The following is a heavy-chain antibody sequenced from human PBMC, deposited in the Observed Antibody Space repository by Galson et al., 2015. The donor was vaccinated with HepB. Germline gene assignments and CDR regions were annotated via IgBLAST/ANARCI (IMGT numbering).Heavy chain of an antibody. CDR2: VSTTSAYI. V-gene: IGHV3-21*01. CDR1: GFTFSSSA. Sequence: SLRLSCAASGFTFSSSAMNWVRQAPGKGLEWVSSVSTTSAYIYYADSVKGRFTISRDNAKNSMYLQMNSLRAEDTAVYYCARVSSPAPGWHHDYWGQGTLVTVSS. J-gene: IGHJ4*02. D-gene: IGHD2-2*01. CDR3: ARVSSPAPGWHHDY.